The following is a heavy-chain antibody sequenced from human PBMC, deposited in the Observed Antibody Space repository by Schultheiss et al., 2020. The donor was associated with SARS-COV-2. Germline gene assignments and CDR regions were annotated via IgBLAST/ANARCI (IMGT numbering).Heavy chain of an antibody. CDR3: ARGSPDGMDV. J-gene: IGHJ6*02. Sequence: SETLSLTCAVYGGSFSGYYWSWIRQPPGKGLEWIGEINRSGSTNYNPSLKSRVTISVDTSKNQFSLKLSSVTAADTAVYYCARGSPDGMDVWGQGTTVTVSS. CDR1: GGSFSGYY. CDR2: INRSGST. V-gene: IGHV4-34*01.